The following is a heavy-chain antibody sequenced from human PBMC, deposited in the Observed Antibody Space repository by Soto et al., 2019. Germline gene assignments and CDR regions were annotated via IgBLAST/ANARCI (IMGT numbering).Heavy chain of an antibody. V-gene: IGHV5-51*01. CDR2: IYPADSDT. D-gene: IGHD3-16*01. Sequence: EMQLVQSGAEIKKPGESLNISCKASGYTFTRFWIGWVRQMPGKGLEWMGVIYPADSDTRYSPSFEGQVTMSVDKSINTAYLQWTSLKASDTAVYYCALRVLLVRTGYYGMDVWGQGTTVIVSS. CDR1: GYTFTRFW. J-gene: IGHJ6*02. CDR3: ALRVLLVRTGYYGMDV.